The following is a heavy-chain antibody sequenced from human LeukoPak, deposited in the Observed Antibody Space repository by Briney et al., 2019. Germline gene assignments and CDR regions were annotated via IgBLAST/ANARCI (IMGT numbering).Heavy chain of an antibody. CDR3: ARDRAYREDYFDY. CDR1: RFTLSDHY. Sequence: SLRLSCAAARFTLSDHYMSWNRQAAGKGLEWVSYIIGSGRTIYYADPVKGRFTISRDNDTNSLYLQMKSLRAADTAVYYCARDRAYREDYFDYWGQGSLVTVSS. J-gene: IGHJ4*02. CDR2: IIGSGRTI. V-gene: IGHV3-11*04. D-gene: IGHD1-26*01.